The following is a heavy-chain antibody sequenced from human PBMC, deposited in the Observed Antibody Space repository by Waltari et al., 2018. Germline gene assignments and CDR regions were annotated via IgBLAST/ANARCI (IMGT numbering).Heavy chain of an antibody. CDR3: AKYDSSGYPASDYYYYMDV. D-gene: IGHD3-22*01. V-gene: IGHV3-33*08. CDR2: IWYDGSNK. J-gene: IGHJ6*03. CDR1: GFTFSSYG. Sequence: PGRSLRLSCAASGFTFSSYGMHWVRQAPGKGLEWVAVIWYDGSNKYYADSVKGRFTISRDNSKNTLYLQMNSLRAEDTAMYYCAKYDSSGYPASDYYYYMDVWGKGTTVTVSS.